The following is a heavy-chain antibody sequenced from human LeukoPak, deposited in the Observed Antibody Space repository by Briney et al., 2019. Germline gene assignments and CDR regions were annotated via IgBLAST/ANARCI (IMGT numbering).Heavy chain of an antibody. CDR2: IKTKSDGGTT. Sequence: GGSLRLSCAASGFIFSNAWMSWVRQAPGKGLEWVGRIKTKSDGGTTDYAAPVKGRFTISRDDSKKMIYLHMNSLKTEDTAVYFCAADSPVSMAHSFDYWGQGILVTVSS. CDR1: GFIFSNAW. V-gene: IGHV3-15*01. CDR3: AADSPVSMAHSFDY. J-gene: IGHJ4*02. D-gene: IGHD2-21*01.